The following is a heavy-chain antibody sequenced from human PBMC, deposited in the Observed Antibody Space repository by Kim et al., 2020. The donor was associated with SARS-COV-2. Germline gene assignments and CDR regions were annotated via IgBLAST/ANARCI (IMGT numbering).Heavy chain of an antibody. D-gene: IGHD3-10*01. V-gene: IGHV4-39*01. J-gene: IGHJ6*02. CDR2: IYSSGST. Sequence: SETLSLTCTVSAGSMRSFDYWGWIRQPPGKGLEWIGNIYSSGSTNFNPSLKSRVTISIDTSKNQCSLKLNSVTATDTAVYYCARQFKLRGVSYGMDVWG. CDR1: AGSMRSFDY. CDR3: ARQFKLRGVSYGMDV.